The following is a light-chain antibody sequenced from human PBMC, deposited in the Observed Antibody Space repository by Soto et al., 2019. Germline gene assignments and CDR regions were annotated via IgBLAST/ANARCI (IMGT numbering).Light chain of an antibody. CDR3: QQYNNWPPWIT. Sequence: EIVMTQSPATLSVSPGERATLSCSASQSVSSNLAWYQQKPGQAPRLLIYGASTRATGIPARFSGSGSGTEFTLTISSLQSEDFAAYYCQQYNNWPPWITFGQGTRLEIK. V-gene: IGKV3-15*01. J-gene: IGKJ5*01. CDR2: GAS. CDR1: QSVSSN.